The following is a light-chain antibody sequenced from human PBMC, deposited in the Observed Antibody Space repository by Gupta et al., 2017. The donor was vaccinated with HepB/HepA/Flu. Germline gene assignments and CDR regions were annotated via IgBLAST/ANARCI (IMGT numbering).Light chain of an antibody. Sequence: QPVLTQSSSASASLGPSVKLTCTLSSGHSSYIIAWHQQQPGKAPRYLMKLEGSGSYNKGSGVPDRFSGSSSGADRYLTFSILQSEDEADDYCETRDINTHGGVFGGGTKLTVL. CDR3: ETRDINTHGGV. CDR2: LEGSGSY. V-gene: IGLV4-60*03. CDR1: SGHSSYI. J-gene: IGLJ2*01.